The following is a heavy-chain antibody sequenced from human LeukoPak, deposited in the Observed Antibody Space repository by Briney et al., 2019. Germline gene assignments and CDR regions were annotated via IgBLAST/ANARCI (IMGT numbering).Heavy chain of an antibody. Sequence: SGGSLRLSCAASGFTFSSYAMTWVRQAPGKGLQWVSTISVSGENTYYADSVKGRFTISRDISKSTLYLQMNSLRDKDTALYYCAKYGSGTYYNGLHWGQGTLVTVSS. CDR1: GFTFSSYA. CDR3: AKYGSGTYYNGLH. V-gene: IGHV3-23*01. D-gene: IGHD3-10*01. CDR2: ISVSGENT. J-gene: IGHJ4*02.